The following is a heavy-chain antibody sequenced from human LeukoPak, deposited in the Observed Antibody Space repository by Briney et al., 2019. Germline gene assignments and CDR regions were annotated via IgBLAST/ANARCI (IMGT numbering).Heavy chain of an antibody. J-gene: IGHJ4*02. CDR2: ISAYNGNT. V-gene: IGHV1-18*01. CDR3: ARDQTPGYYDSSGYYQFDY. Sequence: ASVKVSCKASGYTFTSYGISWARQAPGQGLEWMGWISAYNGNTNYAQKLQGRVTMTTDTSTSTAYMELRSLRSDDTAVYYCARDQTPGYYDSSGYYQFDYWGQGTLVTVSS. D-gene: IGHD3-22*01. CDR1: GYTFTSYG.